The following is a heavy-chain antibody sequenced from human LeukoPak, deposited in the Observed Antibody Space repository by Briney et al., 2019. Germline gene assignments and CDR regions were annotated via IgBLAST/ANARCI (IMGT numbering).Heavy chain of an antibody. Sequence: ASVKVSCKASGYTFTSYGISWVRQAPGQGLEWMGGFDPEDGETIYAQKFQGRVTMTRDTSTSTVYMELSSLRSEDTAVYYCARDLRDGYNGDAFDIWGQGTMVTVSS. CDR3: ARDLRDGYNGDAFDI. J-gene: IGHJ3*02. D-gene: IGHD5-24*01. CDR2: FDPEDGET. CDR1: GYTFTSYG. V-gene: IGHV1-18*01.